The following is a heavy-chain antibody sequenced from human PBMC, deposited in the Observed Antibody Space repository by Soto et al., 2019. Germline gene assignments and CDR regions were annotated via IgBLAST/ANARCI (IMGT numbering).Heavy chain of an antibody. J-gene: IGHJ5*02. CDR2: IYHLGTT. Sequence: SETLSLTCTVPGDTVSSTRWWSWFRLSPGRGLEWIGDIYHLGTTNYNPSLKRRVSISLDKSKNQFSLKLTSVTAADTAVYFCARTGKFYYYDMSGLPFDPWGPGVLVTVSS. V-gene: IGHV4-4*02. D-gene: IGHD3-22*01. CDR1: GDTVSSTRW. CDR3: ARTGKFYYYDMSGLPFDP.